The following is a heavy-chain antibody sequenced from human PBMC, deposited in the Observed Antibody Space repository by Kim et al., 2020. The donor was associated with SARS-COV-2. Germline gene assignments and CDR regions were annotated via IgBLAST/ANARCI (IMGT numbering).Heavy chain of an antibody. CDR3: TRNVDGYSNGLD. CDR1: GFAFSAYH. V-gene: IGHV3-21*01. D-gene: IGHD5-18*01. CDR2: LSGDTDYI. J-gene: IGHJ4*02. Sequence: GGSLRLSCAASGFAFSAYHMNWVRQAPGKGLEWVSSLSGDTDYIYYANSVKGRFTISRDNAKNSLYLQMNSLRAEDTAVYYCTRNVDGYSNGLDWGQGTLVTVSS.